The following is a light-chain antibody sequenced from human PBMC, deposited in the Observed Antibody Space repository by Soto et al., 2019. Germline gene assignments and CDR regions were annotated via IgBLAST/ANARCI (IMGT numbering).Light chain of an antibody. J-gene: IGLJ1*01. CDR1: SSDVGAYNF. CDR3: SSYTSSNTPYV. CDR2: EVT. Sequence: QSALTQPASVSGSPGQSITISCTGSSSDVGAYNFVSWYQHHPGKAPKLILHEVTTRPSGVSSRFSGSKSGNTASLTISGLQADDEANYYCSSYTSSNTPYVFGTGTKVTVL. V-gene: IGLV2-14*01.